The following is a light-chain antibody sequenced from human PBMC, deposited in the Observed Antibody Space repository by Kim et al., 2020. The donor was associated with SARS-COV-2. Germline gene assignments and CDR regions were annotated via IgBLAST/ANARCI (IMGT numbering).Light chain of an antibody. CDR2: AAS. J-gene: IGKJ1*01. Sequence: AIQMSQSPSSLSASVGDRVTITCRASQAIRNDLGWYQQQPGKAPKLLIYAASNLQSGVPSRFSGSGSGTDFTLTISSLQPEDFATYYCLQDYNYPRTFGQGTKVNIK. CDR3: LQDYNYPRT. CDR1: QAIRND. V-gene: IGKV1-6*01.